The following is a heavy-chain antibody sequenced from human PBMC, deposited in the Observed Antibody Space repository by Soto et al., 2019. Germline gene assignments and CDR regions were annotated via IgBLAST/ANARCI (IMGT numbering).Heavy chain of an antibody. CDR3: AREAYGDYNAFDI. D-gene: IGHD4-17*01. Sequence: SETLSLTCTVSGGSISSYYWSWIRQPPGKGLEWIGYIYYSGSTNYNPSLKSRVTISVDTSKNQFSLKLSSVTAADTAVYYCAREAYGDYNAFDIWGQGTMVTFSS. CDR2: IYYSGST. J-gene: IGHJ3*02. CDR1: GGSISSYY. V-gene: IGHV4-59*01.